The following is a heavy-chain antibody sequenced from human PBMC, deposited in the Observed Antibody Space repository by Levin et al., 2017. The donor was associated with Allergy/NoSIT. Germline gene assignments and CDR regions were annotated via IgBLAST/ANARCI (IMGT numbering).Heavy chain of an antibody. V-gene: IGHV3-23*01. Sequence: GGSLRLSCEGSGFTFSSHAMSWVRQAPGKGLEWVSGISGTGGNTNYADSVKGRFTISRDNSKNMFYLQMNSLRAEDTAVYYCAKGTDYDYIWGSYRYSGLSFFDSWGQGTLVTVSS. J-gene: IGHJ4*02. CDR1: GFTFSSHA. D-gene: IGHD3-16*02. CDR2: ISGTGGNT. CDR3: AKGTDYDYIWGSYRYSGLSFFDS.